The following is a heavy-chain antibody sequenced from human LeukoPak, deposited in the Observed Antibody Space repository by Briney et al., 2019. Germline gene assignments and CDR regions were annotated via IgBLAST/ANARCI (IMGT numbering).Heavy chain of an antibody. CDR1: GFTFSNYG. J-gene: IGHJ2*01. CDR2: IWHDGSNK. V-gene: IGHV3-33*06. Sequence: PGRSLRLSCAASGFTFSNYGIHWVRQAPGKGLEWVALIWHDGSNKYYADSVKGRFTISRDNSENTMYLQMNSLRAEDTAVYYCAKVPPSPGWWYFDLWGRGTLVTVSS. CDR3: AKVPPSPGWWYFDL.